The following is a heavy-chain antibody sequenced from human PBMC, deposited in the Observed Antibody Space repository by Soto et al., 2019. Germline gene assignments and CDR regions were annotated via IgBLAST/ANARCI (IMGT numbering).Heavy chain of an antibody. CDR2: LSSSGSST. V-gene: IGHV3-23*01. CDR1: GFIFSDFA. CDR3: AKGGVTRSYYYAMDV. J-gene: IGHJ6*02. Sequence: PGGSLRLSCAASGFIFSDFAMSWVRQAPGKGLEWVSALSSSGSSTYYADSVKGRFTISRDNLKNTVSLQMNNLTAEDTAVYYCAKGGVTRSYYYAMDVWGQGTTVTVSS.